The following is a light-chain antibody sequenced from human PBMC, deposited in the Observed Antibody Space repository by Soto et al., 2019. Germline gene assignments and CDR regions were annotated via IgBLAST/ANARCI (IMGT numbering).Light chain of an antibody. Sequence: DIQMTQSPSSLSASVGDRGTITCQASQDISNYLNWYQQKPGKAPKLLIYDASNLETGVLSRFSGSGFGTDFTFTISSLQPEDIATYYCQQYDNLITFGQGTRLEIK. J-gene: IGKJ5*01. CDR2: DAS. CDR3: QQYDNLIT. V-gene: IGKV1-33*01. CDR1: QDISNY.